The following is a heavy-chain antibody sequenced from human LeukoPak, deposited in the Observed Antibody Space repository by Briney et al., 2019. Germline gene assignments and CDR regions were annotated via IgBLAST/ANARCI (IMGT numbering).Heavy chain of an antibody. J-gene: IGHJ4*02. V-gene: IGHV3-30*18. CDR3: AKSGIEAAGSLVYFDY. CDR1: GFTFSSYG. D-gene: IGHD6-13*01. Sequence: GGSLRLSCAASGFTFSSYGMHWVRQAPGKGLEGVALISYDGSNKYYTDSVKGRFTISRDNSKNTLYLQMNSLRAEDTAVYYCAKSGIEAAGSLVYFDYWGQGTLVTASS. CDR2: ISYDGSNK.